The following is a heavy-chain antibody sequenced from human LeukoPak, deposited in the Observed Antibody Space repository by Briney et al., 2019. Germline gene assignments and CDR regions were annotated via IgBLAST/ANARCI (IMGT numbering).Heavy chain of an antibody. CDR2: IYPADSDT. V-gene: IGHV5-51*01. CDR3: ASTGNYYDSSGYRRTVGAFDI. CDR1: GYNFASYW. D-gene: IGHD3-22*01. J-gene: IGHJ3*02. Sequence: GESLKISCKGSGYNFASYWIGWVRQMPGKGLEWMGIIYPADSDTRYSPSFQGQVTISADKSISTAYLQWSSLKASDTAMYYCASTGNYYDSSGYRRTVGAFDIWGQGTMVTVSS.